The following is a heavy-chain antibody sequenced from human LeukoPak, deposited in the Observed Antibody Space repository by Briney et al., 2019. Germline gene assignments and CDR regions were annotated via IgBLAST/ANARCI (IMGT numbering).Heavy chain of an antibody. CDR1: GFTFSYYW. J-gene: IGHJ4*02. CDR3: ARGYGGNSAYFDY. Sequence: GGSLRLSCAASGFTFSYYWMGWVRQAPGKGLEWVAIISYDGSKKYYADSVKGRFTISRDNSKNTLYLQMNSLRAEDTAVYYCARGYGGNSAYFDYWGQGTLVTVSS. D-gene: IGHD4-23*01. V-gene: IGHV3-30-3*01. CDR2: ISYDGSKK.